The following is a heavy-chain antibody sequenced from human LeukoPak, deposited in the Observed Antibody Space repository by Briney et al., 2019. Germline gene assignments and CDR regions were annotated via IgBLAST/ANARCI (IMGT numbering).Heavy chain of an antibody. J-gene: IGHJ5*02. CDR3: ARDWSGENWFDP. V-gene: IGHV1-18*01. CDR2: ISAYNGNT. Sequence: ASVKVSCKASGYTFTSYSISWVRQAPGQGLEWMGWISAYNGNTNYAQKLQGRVTMTTDTSTSTAYMELRSLRSDDTAVYYCARDWSGENWFDPWGQGTLVTVSS. CDR1: GYTFTSYS. D-gene: IGHD7-27*01.